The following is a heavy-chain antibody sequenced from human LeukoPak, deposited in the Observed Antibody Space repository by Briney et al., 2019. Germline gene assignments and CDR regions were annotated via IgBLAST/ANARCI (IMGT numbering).Heavy chain of an antibody. J-gene: IGHJ4*02. CDR3: AKQSGYSYGPFDY. V-gene: IGHV3-23*01. CDR2: ISGSGGST. CDR1: GFTFSSYA. Sequence: GGSLRLSCAASGFTFSSYAMSWVRQAPGKGLEWVSVISGSGGSTYCADSVKGRFTISRDKSKNTLYLQMHSLRAEDTAVYYCAKQSGYSYGPFDYWGQGTLVTVSS. D-gene: IGHD5-18*01.